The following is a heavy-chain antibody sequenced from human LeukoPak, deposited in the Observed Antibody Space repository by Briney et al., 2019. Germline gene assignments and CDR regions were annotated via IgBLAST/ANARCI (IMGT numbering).Heavy chain of an antibody. D-gene: IGHD5-12*01. Sequence: GGSLRLSCAASGFTFSSYAMSWVRQAPGKGLEWVSHITETGGTTYSADSVKGRFIISRDNSKNTLYLQMNSLRAEDTAVYYCAKWVYSGYEYLYWGQGTLVTVSS. CDR3: AKWVYSGYEYLY. J-gene: IGHJ4*02. V-gene: IGHV3-23*01. CDR2: ITETGGTT. CDR1: GFTFSSYA.